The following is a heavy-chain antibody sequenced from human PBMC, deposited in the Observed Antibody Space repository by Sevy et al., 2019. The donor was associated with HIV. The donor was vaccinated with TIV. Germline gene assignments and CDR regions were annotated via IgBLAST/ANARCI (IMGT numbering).Heavy chain of an antibody. CDR3: ARSGFLEWAGSTRGPRNWFDP. D-gene: IGHD3-3*01. J-gene: IGHJ5*02. Sequence: SETLSLTCSVSGGSMRNFYWSWIRQPPGKGLEWIGNIYYRGSTNYNPSLKSRVTMSVDTSKNQFSLKLSSVTAADTAVDYCARSGFLEWAGSTRGPRNWFDPWGQGTLVTVSS. CDR2: IYYRGST. CDR1: GGSMRNFY. V-gene: IGHV4-59*13.